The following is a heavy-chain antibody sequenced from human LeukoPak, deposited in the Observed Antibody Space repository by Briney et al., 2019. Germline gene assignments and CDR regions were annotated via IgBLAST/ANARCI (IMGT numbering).Heavy chain of an antibody. CDR3: ASAAYCGGGSCYASDAFDI. CDR1: GLTFNNYA. Sequence: GGSLRLSCAASGLTFNNYAMTWVRQAPGKGLEWISDITGSGTYTNCADSVKGRFTISRDNSKSKMYLQMNSLRAEDTAVYYCASAAYCGGGSCYASDAFDIWGQGTMVTVSS. V-gene: IGHV3-23*01. CDR2: ITGSGTYT. J-gene: IGHJ3*02. D-gene: IGHD2-15*01.